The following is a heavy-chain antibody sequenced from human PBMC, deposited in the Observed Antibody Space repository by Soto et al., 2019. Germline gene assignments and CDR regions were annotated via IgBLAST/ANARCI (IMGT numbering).Heavy chain of an antibody. CDR3: AKDRVESGLGEIDY. CDR2: ISYDGSKK. V-gene: IGHV3-30*18. Sequence: GGSLRLSCAASGFSFSNNGMHWVRQAPGKGLEWVAIISYDGSKKYYADSVKGRFTISRDNSKNTLFLQMNSLRVEDTAVFYCAKDRVESGLGEIDYWGQGTLVTVSS. J-gene: IGHJ4*02. D-gene: IGHD3-16*01. CDR1: GFSFSNNG.